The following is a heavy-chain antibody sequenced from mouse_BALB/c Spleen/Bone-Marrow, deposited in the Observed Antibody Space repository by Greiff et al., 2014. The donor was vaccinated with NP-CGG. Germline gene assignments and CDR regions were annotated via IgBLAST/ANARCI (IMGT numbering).Heavy chain of an antibody. V-gene: IGHV7-1*02. CDR1: GFTLSDFY. J-gene: IGHJ2*01. CDR3: ARGELETGSFDY. Sequence: EVQLVESGGGLVQPGDSLRLSCATSGFTLSDFYMERVRQPPGKRLEWIAASRNKAHDFTTEYSASVKGRFIVSRDTSQGILYLQMNALRAEDTAIYYCARGELETGSFDYWGQGTTLTVSS. D-gene: IGHD4-1*01. CDR2: SRNKAHDFTT.